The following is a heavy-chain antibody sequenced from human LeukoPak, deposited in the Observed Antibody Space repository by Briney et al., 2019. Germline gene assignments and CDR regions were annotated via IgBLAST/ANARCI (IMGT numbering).Heavy chain of an antibody. D-gene: IGHD3-10*01. V-gene: IGHV5-51*01. Sequence: PGESLKISCKGSGYSFTSYWIGWVCQMPGKGLEWMGIIYPGDSDTRYSPSFQGQVTISADKSINTAYLQRSSLKASDTAMYYCARHYYASGSYSGWFDPWGQGTLVTVSS. CDR2: IYPGDSDT. J-gene: IGHJ5*02. CDR3: ARHYYASGSYSGWFDP. CDR1: GYSFTSYW.